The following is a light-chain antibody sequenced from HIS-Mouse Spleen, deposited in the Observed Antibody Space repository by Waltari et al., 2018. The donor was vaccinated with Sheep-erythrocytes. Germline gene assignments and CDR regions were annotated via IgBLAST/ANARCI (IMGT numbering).Light chain of an antibody. CDR1: ALPKKY. V-gene: IGLV3-10*01. CDR3: YSTDSSGNHWV. Sequence: SYELTQPPSVSVSPGQTARITCSGDALPKKYAYWYQQKSGQAPVLVIYEDSKRPSGIPDRCPGSTSGTMATLTISGAQVEDEADYYCYSTDSSGNHWVFGGGTKLTVL. CDR2: EDS. J-gene: IGLJ3*02.